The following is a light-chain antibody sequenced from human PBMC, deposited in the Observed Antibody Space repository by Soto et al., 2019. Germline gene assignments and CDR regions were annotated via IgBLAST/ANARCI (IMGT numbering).Light chain of an antibody. CDR3: SSYTSSSTYV. CDR2: EVS. J-gene: IGLJ1*01. Sequence: QSALTQPGSVSGSPGQSITISCTGTSSDVGGYNYVSWYQQHPGKAPKLMIYEVSKRPSGVSNRFSGSKSGNTASLTISGLQAEDEADYYCSSYTSSSTYVFGTGTKLTVL. V-gene: IGLV2-14*01. CDR1: SSDVGGYNY.